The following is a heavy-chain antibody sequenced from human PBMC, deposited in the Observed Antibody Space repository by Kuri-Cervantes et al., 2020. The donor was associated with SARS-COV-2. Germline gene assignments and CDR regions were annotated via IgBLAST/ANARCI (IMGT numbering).Heavy chain of an antibody. D-gene: IGHD3-3*01. Sequence: ASVKVSCKASGYTFTSYGISWVRQAPGQGLEWMGWISAYNGNTNYAQKLQGRVTMTTDTSTSTAYMELRSLRSDDTAVYYCARVKYYDFWSGYYFTGGQSPKYYMDVWGKGTTVTVSS. V-gene: IGHV1-18*01. J-gene: IGHJ6*03. CDR3: ARVKYYDFWSGYYFTGGQSPKYYMDV. CDR1: GYTFTSYG. CDR2: ISAYNGNT.